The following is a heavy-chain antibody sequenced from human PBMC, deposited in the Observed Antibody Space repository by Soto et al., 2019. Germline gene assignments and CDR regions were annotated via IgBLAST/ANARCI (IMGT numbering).Heavy chain of an antibody. CDR3: ASTGGGVIAARPVPDY. Sequence: NPSETLSLTCTVSGGSISSSSYYWGWIRQPPGKGLEWIGSIYYSGSTYYNPSLKSRVTISVDTSKNQFSLKLSSVTAADTAVYYCASTGGGVIAARPVPDYWGQGTLVTVSS. CDR1: GGSISSSSYY. V-gene: IGHV4-39*01. J-gene: IGHJ4*02. CDR2: IYYSGST. D-gene: IGHD6-6*01.